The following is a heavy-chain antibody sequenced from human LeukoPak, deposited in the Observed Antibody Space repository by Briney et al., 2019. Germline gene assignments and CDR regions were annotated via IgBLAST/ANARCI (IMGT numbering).Heavy chain of an antibody. CDR1: GYSISSGYY. CDR2: IYHSGST. Sequence: SETLSLTCAVSGYSISSGYYWGWIRQPPGKGLEWIGSIYHSGSTYYNPSLKIRVTISADTSKNQFSLKLSSVTAADTAMYYCANHAVTSTWFFDLWGRGTLVTVSS. J-gene: IGHJ2*01. CDR3: ANHAVTSTWFFDL. V-gene: IGHV4-38-2*01. D-gene: IGHD4-17*01.